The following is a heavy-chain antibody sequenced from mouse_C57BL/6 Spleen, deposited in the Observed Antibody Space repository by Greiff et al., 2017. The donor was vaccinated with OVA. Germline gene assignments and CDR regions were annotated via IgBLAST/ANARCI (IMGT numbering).Heavy chain of an antibody. CDR3: TPNGYAYAIDY. CDR2: IRNKANTHAT. J-gene: IGHJ4*01. CDR1: GFTFSDSW. V-gene: IGHV6-6*01. Sequence: EVKLQESGGGLVQPGGSMKLSCAASGFTFSDSWLDWVRQSPEKGLEWVAEIRNKANTHATYYAESVKGTFTISRDDSKSSVYLQMNSLITEDTGMYYCTPNGYAYAIDYWGQGTSVTVSS. D-gene: IGHD2-2*01.